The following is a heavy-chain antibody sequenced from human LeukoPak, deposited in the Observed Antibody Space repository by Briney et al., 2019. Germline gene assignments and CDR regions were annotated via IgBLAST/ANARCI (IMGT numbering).Heavy chain of an antibody. CDR2: ISAYNGNT. J-gene: IGHJ6*04. D-gene: IGHD3-3*01. Sequence: GASVKVSCKASGGTFSSYAISWVRQAPGQGLEWMGWISAYNGNTNYAQKLQGRVTMTTDTSTSTAYMELRSLRSDDTAVYYCARVRSSRLRFDVWGKGTTVTVSS. V-gene: IGHV1-18*01. CDR3: ARVRSSRLRFDV. CDR1: GGTFSSYA.